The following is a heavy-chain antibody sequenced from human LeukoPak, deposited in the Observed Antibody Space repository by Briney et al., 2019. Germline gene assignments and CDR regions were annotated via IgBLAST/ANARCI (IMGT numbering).Heavy chain of an antibody. V-gene: IGHV4-59*01. CDR1: GGSISPYF. CDR3: ARVVGVFDC. D-gene: IGHD1-26*01. Sequence: PSETLSLTCTVSGGSISPYFWSWIRQPPGKGLEWIGYIYYRGSTNYNPSLKSRVTISLDTSKDQFSLKLSSVTAADTAVYYCARVVGVFDCWGQGTLVTVSS. J-gene: IGHJ4*02. CDR2: IYYRGST.